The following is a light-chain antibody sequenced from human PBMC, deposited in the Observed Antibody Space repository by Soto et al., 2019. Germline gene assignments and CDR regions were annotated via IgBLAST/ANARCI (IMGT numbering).Light chain of an antibody. CDR3: QSYDSSRSGYV. CDR2: DNN. CDR1: SSNIGAGYD. Sequence: QSALTQPPSVSGAPGQRVTISCTGSSSNIGAGYDVHWYQQLPGTAPKLLIYDNNNRPSGVPDRFSGSKSGTSASLAITGLQAEEDADYYCQSYDSSRSGYVFGTGTKVTVL. J-gene: IGLJ1*01. V-gene: IGLV1-40*01.